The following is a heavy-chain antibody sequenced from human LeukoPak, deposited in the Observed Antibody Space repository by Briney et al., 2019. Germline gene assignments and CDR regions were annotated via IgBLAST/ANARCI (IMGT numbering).Heavy chain of an antibody. CDR2: ISINGDET. CDR3: IKDLAGTWSFDH. CDR1: GFTFSAHF. D-gene: IGHD7-27*01. V-gene: IGHV3-64D*06. Sequence: PGGSLRLSCSASGFTFSAHFMHWVRHAPGKGLEYVSSISINGDETFYAESVKGRFTVSRDNSKNTLYLQLSSLRVEDTAIYYCIKDLAGTWSFDHWGQGTLLTVSS. J-gene: IGHJ4*02.